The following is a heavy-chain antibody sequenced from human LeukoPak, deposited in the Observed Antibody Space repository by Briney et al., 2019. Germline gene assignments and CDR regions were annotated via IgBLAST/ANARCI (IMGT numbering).Heavy chain of an antibody. CDR3: ARDSGGWYRGFDP. J-gene: IGHJ5*02. V-gene: IGHV3-53*01. Sequence: GGSLRLSCAASGFTVSSNYMSWVRQAPGKGLEWVSVIYSGGSTYYADSVKGRFTISRDNSKNTLYLQMNSLRAEDTAVYYCARDSGGWYRGFDPWGQGTRVTVSS. CDR2: IYSGGST. D-gene: IGHD6-19*01. CDR1: GFTVSSNY.